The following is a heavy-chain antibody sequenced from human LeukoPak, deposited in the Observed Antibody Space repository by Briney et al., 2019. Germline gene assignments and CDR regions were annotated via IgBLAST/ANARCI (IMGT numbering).Heavy chain of an antibody. CDR2: ISSSSSYI. V-gene: IGHV3-21*04. J-gene: IGHJ4*02. D-gene: IGHD4-17*01. CDR3: ASRDYGDYLGPGNY. Sequence: PGGSLKLSCAASGFTFSSYEMNWVRQAPGKGLEWVSSISSSSSYIYYADSVKGRFTISRDNAKNSLYLQMNSLRVEDAAVYYCASRDYGDYLGPGNYWGQGTLVTVSS. CDR1: GFTFSSYE.